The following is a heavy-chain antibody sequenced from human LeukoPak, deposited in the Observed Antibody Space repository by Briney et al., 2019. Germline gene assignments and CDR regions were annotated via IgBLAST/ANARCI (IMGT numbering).Heavy chain of an antibody. CDR1: GFTFSSYA. V-gene: IGHV3-23*01. J-gene: IGHJ5*02. CDR3: AKDPLFGVVTPPYNWFDP. D-gene: IGHD3-3*01. CDR2: ISTSGGDT. Sequence: GGSLRLSCAASGFTFSSYAMSWVRQAPGRGLEWVSAISTSGGDTYYADSVKGRFTISRDNSKNTLYLQMNSLRAEDTALYYCAKDPLFGVVTPPYNWFDPWGQGTLVTVSS.